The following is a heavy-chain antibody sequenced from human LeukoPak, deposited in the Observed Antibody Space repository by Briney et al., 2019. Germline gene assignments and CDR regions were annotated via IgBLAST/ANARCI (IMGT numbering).Heavy chain of an antibody. D-gene: IGHD3-22*01. J-gene: IGHJ4*02. Sequence: ASVKVSCKASGYTFTNYATTWVRQAPGQGLEWMGWINTYTGNTNYAQKLQDRVTMTTDTSTSTAYMELRSLRSDDTAVFFCARGGLFYYDTSGVYYFDYWGQGTLVTVSS. V-gene: IGHV1-18*01. CDR3: ARGGLFYYDTSGVYYFDY. CDR2: INTYTGNT. CDR1: GYTFTNYA.